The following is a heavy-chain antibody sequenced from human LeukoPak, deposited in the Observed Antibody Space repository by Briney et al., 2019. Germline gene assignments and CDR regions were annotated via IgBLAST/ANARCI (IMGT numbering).Heavy chain of an antibody. J-gene: IGHJ5*02. V-gene: IGHV4-38-2*02. D-gene: IGHD4-17*01. Sequence: PSETLSLTCTVSGYSISSGYYWGWIRQPPGKGLEWIGSGYHIGSTYFNPSLRSRVTILIDIFKNQFSLKMSSVTAADTAIYYCARVGDYGDYVNRFDPWGPGTLVTVSS. CDR2: GYHIGST. CDR3: ARVGDYGDYVNRFDP. CDR1: GYSISSGYY.